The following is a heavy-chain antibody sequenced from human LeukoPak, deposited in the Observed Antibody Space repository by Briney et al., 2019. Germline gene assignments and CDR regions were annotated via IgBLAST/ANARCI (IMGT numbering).Heavy chain of an antibody. J-gene: IGHJ3*02. CDR3: ARLTMIGIDI. V-gene: IGHV4-34*01. Sequence: PSETLSLTCAVYGGSFSGYYWSWIRQPPGKGLEWIGEINHSGSTNYNPSLKSRVTISVDTSKNQFSLKLSSVTAADTAVYYCARLTMIGIDIWGQGTMVTVSS. CDR2: INHSGST. CDR1: GGSFSGYY. D-gene: IGHD3-22*01.